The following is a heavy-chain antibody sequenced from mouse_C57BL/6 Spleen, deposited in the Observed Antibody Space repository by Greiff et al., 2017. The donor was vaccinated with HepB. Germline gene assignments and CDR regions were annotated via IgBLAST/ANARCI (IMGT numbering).Heavy chain of an antibody. CDR2: INPSTGGT. CDR3: ARGYGSFAMDY. J-gene: IGHJ4*01. D-gene: IGHD1-1*01. V-gene: IGHV1-42*01. Sequence: VHVKQSGPELVKPGASVKISCKASGYSFTGYYMNWVKQSPEKSLEWIGEINPSTGGTTYNQKFKAKATLTVDKSSSTAYMQLKSLTSEDSAVYYCARGYGSFAMDYWGQGTSVTVSS. CDR1: GYSFTGYY.